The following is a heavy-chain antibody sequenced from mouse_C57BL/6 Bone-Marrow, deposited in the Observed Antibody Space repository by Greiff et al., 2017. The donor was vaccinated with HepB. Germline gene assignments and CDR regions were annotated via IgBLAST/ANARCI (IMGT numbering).Heavy chain of an antibody. CDR1: GFTFSNYW. CDR3: TVLYYYGSSYAMDY. V-gene: IGHV6-3*01. Sequence: EVKLVESGGGLVQPGGSMKLSCVASGFTFSNYWMNWVRQSPEKGLEWVAQIRLKSDNYATHYAESVKGRFTISRDDSKSSVYLQMNNLRAEDTGIYYCTVLYYYGSSYAMDYWGQGTSVTVSS. D-gene: IGHD1-1*01. CDR2: IRLKSDNYAT. J-gene: IGHJ4*01.